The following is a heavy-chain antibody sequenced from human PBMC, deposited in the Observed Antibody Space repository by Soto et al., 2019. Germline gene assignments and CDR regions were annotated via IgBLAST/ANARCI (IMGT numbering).Heavy chain of an antibody. CDR3: ARGALGYSYALGGPSPLTSNFDP. Sequence: SQTLCVRWSVAGGSISGGGDYWGWIRKHPGKGLEWIGYIYYSGSTYYNPSLKSRVTISVDTSKNQFSLKLSSVTAADTAVYYCARGALGYSYALGGPSPLTSNFDPWGQGTLVT. CDR2: IYYSGST. CDR1: GGSISGGGDY. V-gene: IGHV4-31*02. J-gene: IGHJ5*02. D-gene: IGHD5-18*01.